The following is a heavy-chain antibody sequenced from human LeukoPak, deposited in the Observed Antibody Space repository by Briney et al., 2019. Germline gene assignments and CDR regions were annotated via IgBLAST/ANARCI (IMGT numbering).Heavy chain of an antibody. V-gene: IGHV3-30*02. J-gene: IGHJ5*02. CDR1: GFTFSSYG. Sequence: GGSLRLSCAASGFTFSSYGMHWVRQAPGKGLEWVAFIRYDGSNKYYADSVRGRFTISRDNSKNTLYLQMNSLRAEDTAVYYCAKFRGGSGDSSWFDPWGQGTLVTVSS. CDR2: IRYDGSNK. CDR3: AKFRGGSGDSSWFDP. D-gene: IGHD3-10*01.